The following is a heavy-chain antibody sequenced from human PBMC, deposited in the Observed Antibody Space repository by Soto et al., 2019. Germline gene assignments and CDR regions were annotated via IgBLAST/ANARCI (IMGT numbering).Heavy chain of an antibody. Sequence: QVQLVQSGGEVAKPGASVKVSCKASGYTFTNYGINWVRQAPGLGLEWMGWINVYNGKTNYAQKFQARVPMTTDTSTNSVYMELRSLRSDDTAVYYCARGPDPTYFDYWGQGTLVIVSS. CDR1: GYTFTNYG. V-gene: IGHV1-18*01. CDR3: ARGPDPTYFDY. J-gene: IGHJ4*02. CDR2: INVYNGKT.